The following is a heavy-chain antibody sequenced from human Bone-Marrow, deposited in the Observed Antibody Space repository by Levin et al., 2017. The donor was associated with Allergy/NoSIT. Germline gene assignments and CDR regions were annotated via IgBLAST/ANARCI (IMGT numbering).Heavy chain of an antibody. CDR1: GDSITSGDYY. CDR3: AREATTLHSFDP. D-gene: IGHD1-14*01. Sequence: SSETLSLTCSVSGDSITSGDYYWTWIRQPPGKGLEWIGYIYHTGIIFYNPSLESRVTISVDTSKNQISLKLNSVTAADTAVYYCAREATTLHSFDPWGRGTLVTVSS. V-gene: IGHV4-30-4*08. J-gene: IGHJ5*02. CDR2: IYHTGII.